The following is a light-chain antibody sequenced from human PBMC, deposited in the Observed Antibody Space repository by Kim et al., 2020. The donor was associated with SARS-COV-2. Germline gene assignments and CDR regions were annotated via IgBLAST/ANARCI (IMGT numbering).Light chain of an antibody. CDR2: SSS. J-gene: IGKJ4*01. Sequence: PSWSQGEGATLSCRASQNLDSKYIAWHQQSPGQTPMLLRYSSSNSATGVPDRFSGSGSGTNFTLTISRLEPEDFAVYYCQQYGGFFGGGTKVDIK. CDR1: QNLDSKY. CDR3: QQYGGF. V-gene: IGKV3-20*01.